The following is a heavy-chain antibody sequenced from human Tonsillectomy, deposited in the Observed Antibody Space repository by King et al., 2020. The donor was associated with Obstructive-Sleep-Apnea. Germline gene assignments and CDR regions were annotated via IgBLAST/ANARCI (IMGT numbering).Heavy chain of an antibody. D-gene: IGHD6-19*01. CDR1: GGSISSISYY. J-gene: IGHJ4*02. CDR2: IYYSGST. V-gene: IGHV4-39*07. CDR3: ARGQWLVRFDY. Sequence: QLQESGPGLVKPSETLSLTCTVSGGSISSISYYWGWSRQPPGKGLEWVGSIYYSGSTYSNPSLKNRVTISVEPSKNQFSLKLSSVTAADTAVYYCARGQWLVRFDYWGQGTLVTVSS.